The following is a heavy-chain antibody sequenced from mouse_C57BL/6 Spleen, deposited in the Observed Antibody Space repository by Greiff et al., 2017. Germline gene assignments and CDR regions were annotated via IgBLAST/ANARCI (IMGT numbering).Heavy chain of an antibody. J-gene: IGHJ4*01. D-gene: IGHD1-1*01. Sequence: QVQLQQPGTELVKPGASVKLSCKASGYTFTSYWMHWVKQRPGQGLEWIGNINPSNGGTNYNEKFKSKATLTVDKSSSTAYMQLSSLTSEDSAVYYCAIITTVVAPNDAMDYWGQGTSVTVSS. CDR3: AIITTVVAPNDAMDY. CDR1: GYTFTSYW. V-gene: IGHV1-53*01. CDR2: INPSNGGT.